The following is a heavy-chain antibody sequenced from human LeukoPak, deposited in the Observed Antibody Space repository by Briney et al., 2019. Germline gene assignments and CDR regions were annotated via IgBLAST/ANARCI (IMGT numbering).Heavy chain of an antibody. D-gene: IGHD2-21*01. V-gene: IGHV1-8*01. CDR3: TRSVRNGHIDY. CDR1: VYTFIGYD. CDR2: MNPNSGNT. Sequence: GASVKVSCKASVYTFIGYDINWVRQATGQGLEWMGWMNPNSGNTGYAQKFQGRVTMTSTTSISTAYMELSSLRFEDTAVYYCTRSVRNGHIDYWGQGTLVTVSS. J-gene: IGHJ4*02.